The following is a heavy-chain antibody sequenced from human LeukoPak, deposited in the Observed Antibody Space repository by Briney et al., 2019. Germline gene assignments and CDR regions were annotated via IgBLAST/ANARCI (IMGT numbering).Heavy chain of an antibody. CDR3: AIVLAKRYSSGYHYGT. Sequence: GASVKVSCKASGYTFTGYYMHWVRQAPGQGLEWMGWINPNSGGTNYAQKFQGRVTMTRDTSISTAYMELSRLRSGDTAVSYYAIVLAKRYSSGYHYGTWGQGTLVTVSP. CDR1: GYTFTGYY. J-gene: IGHJ5*02. V-gene: IGHV1-2*02. CDR2: INPNSGGT. D-gene: IGHD3-22*01.